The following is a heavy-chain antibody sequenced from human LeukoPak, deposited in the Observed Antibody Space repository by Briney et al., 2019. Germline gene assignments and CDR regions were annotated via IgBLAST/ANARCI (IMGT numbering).Heavy chain of an antibody. J-gene: IGHJ4*02. CDR2: ISGSGGST. D-gene: IGHD2-2*01. CDR1: GFTFSNYA. CDR3: AKGGGRYCSSTSCYSFDY. V-gene: IGHV3-23*01. Sequence: GGSLRLSCAASGFTFSNYAMSWVRQAPGKGLEWVSAISGSGGSTHYADSVKGRFTISRDNSKNTLYLQMNSLRAEDTAVYYCAKGGGRYCSSTSCYSFDYWGQGTLVTVSS.